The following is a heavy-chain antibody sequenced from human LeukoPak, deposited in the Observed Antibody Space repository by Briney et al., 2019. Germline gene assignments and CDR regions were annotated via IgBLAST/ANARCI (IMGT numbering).Heavy chain of an antibody. Sequence: KTSETLSLTCTVSGGSISSGGYYWSWIRQHPGKGLEWIGYIYYSGSTNYNPSLKSRVTISVDTSKNQFSLKLSSVTAADTAVYYCARGLPAASFDPGGQGTLVTVSS. CDR3: ARGLPAASFDP. J-gene: IGHJ5*02. D-gene: IGHD2-2*01. CDR2: IYYSGST. V-gene: IGHV4-61*08. CDR1: GGSISSGGYY.